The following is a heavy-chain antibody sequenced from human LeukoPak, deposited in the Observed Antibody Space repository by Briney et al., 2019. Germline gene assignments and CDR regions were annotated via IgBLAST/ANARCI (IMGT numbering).Heavy chain of an antibody. CDR1: GFTFSSYW. CDR2: IKQDGSEK. D-gene: IGHD3-10*01. CDR3: ARDERDYYGSGGPKGSYYFDY. J-gene: IGHJ4*02. Sequence: GGSLRLSCAASGFTFSSYWMSWVRQAPGKGLEWVANIKQDGSEKYYVDSVKGRFTISRDNAKNSLYLQMNSLRAEDTAVYYCARDERDYYGSGGPKGSYYFDYWGQGTLVTVSS. V-gene: IGHV3-7*03.